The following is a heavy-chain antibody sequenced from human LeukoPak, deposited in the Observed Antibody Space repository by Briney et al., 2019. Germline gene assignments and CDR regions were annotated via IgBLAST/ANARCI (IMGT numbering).Heavy chain of an antibody. D-gene: IGHD1-26*01. V-gene: IGHV3-48*03. Sequence: GGXXXXXCAASGYTYSRYEMKWVRQAPGKGGEWVSYISSSGRNRYYAEFMKGRFTISRDKEKNSLYIQKNRQRDEDTAVYYCARGRPTFSGSYYSYYYYYMDVWGKGTTVTVSS. CDR3: ARGRPTFSGSYYSYYYYYMDV. CDR1: GYTYSRYE. J-gene: IGHJ6*03. CDR2: ISSSGRNR.